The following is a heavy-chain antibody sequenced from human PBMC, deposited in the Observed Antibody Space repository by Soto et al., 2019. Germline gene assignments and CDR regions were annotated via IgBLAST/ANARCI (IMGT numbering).Heavy chain of an antibody. J-gene: IGHJ5*02. Sequence: SETLSLTCTVSGGSISSSSYYWGWIRQPPGKGLEWIGSIYYSGSTNYNPSLKSRVTISVDTPKNQFSLKLSSVTAADTAVYYCARGQYYGSGSYREFDPWGQGTLVTVSS. D-gene: IGHD3-10*01. CDR1: GGSISSSSYY. CDR3: ARGQYYGSGSYREFDP. V-gene: IGHV4-39*07. CDR2: IYYSGST.